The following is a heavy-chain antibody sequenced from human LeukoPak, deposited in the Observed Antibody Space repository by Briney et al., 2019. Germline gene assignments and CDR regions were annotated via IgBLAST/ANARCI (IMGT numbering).Heavy chain of an antibody. CDR3: AGRDYYYMDV. CDR1: EYSFTTYY. CDR2: INPGGGTT. Sequence: VASVKVSCKASEYSFTTYYIHWVRQAPGQGLEWMGMINPGGGTTTYAQKFQGRVTMTRDTSTNTVYMELSSLRSEDTAVYYCAGRDYYYMDVWGKGTTVTVSS. J-gene: IGHJ6*03. V-gene: IGHV1-46*01.